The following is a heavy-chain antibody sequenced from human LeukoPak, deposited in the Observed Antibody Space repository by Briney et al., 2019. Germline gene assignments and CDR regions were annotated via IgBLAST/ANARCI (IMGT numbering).Heavy chain of an antibody. J-gene: IGHJ4*02. CDR1: GGTFSSYA. D-gene: IGHD3-22*01. Sequence: SVKVSCKASGGTFSSYAISWVRQPPGQGLEWMGRIIPIFGIANYAQKFQGRVTITADKSTSTAYMELSSLRSEDTAVYYCARDSFYYDSSDPSHFDYWGQGTLVTVSS. V-gene: IGHV1-69*04. CDR2: IIPIFGIA. CDR3: ARDSFYYDSSDPSHFDY.